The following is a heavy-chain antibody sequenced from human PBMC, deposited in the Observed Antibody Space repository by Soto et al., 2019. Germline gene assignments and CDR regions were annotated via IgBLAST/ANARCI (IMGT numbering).Heavy chain of an antibody. CDR1: GDSVSTNSAT. CDR3: ARLIGNSWLAS. CDR2: TYYRSKWYN. D-gene: IGHD2-8*01. Sequence: SQTLSLTCAISGDSVSTNSATWDWIRHSPSRGLEWLGRTYYRSKWYNDYAVSVKGRITINPDTSNNQLSLQLNSVTPDDTAVYYCARLIGNSWLASWGQGTLVTVSS. V-gene: IGHV6-1*01. J-gene: IGHJ5*01.